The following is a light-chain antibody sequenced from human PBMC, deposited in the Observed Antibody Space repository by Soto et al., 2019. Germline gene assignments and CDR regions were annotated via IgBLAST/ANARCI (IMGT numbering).Light chain of an antibody. Sequence: EIVLTQSPATLSLSPGERATLSCRASQSVSSYLAWYQQKPGQDPRLLIYDASSRDTGIPARFSGSGSGTVTTTTISSLEPEDFAFYYCQQRSNWPTFGQGTQLEIK. J-gene: IGKJ5*01. V-gene: IGKV3-11*01. CDR1: QSVSSY. CDR3: QQRSNWPT. CDR2: DAS.